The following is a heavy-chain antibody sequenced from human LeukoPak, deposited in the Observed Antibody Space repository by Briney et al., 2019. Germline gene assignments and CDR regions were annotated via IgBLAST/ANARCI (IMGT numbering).Heavy chain of an antibody. V-gene: IGHV4-39*01. CDR2: IHYSGST. J-gene: IGHJ4*02. CDR1: GGSMSSSNYY. Sequence: SETLSLTCIVSGGSMSSSNYYWGWIRQPPGRGLEWIGSIHYSGSTYYNPSLKSRVTISVDTSKNQFSLKLSSVTAADTAVYYCARRGLGTTPHFDYWGQGTLVTVSS. CDR3: ARRGLGTTPHFDY. D-gene: IGHD4-17*01.